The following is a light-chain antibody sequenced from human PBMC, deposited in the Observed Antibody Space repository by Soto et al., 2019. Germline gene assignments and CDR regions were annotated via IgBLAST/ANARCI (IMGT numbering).Light chain of an antibody. Sequence: QSALTQPASVSGSPGQSITISCTGTSSDVGGYNYVSWYQQHPGKAPKLMIYDVSNRPSGVSNRFSGSKSGNTASLTISGLQAEDEADCYCSSYTSSSTLDFGGGTKLTVL. CDR1: SSDVGGYNY. J-gene: IGLJ2*01. CDR3: SSYTSSSTLD. CDR2: DVS. V-gene: IGLV2-14*01.